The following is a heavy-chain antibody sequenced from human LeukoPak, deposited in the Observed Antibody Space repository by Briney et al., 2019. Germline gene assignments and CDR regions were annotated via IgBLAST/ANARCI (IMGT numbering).Heavy chain of an antibody. J-gene: IGHJ6*02. Sequence: SETLSLTCAVYGGSFSGYYWSWIRQPPGKGLEWIGRIYTSGSTNYNPSLKSRVTMSVDTSKNQFSLKLSSVTAADTAVYYCARGWDYYYYYGMDVWGQGTTVTVSS. V-gene: IGHV4-59*10. D-gene: IGHD5-24*01. CDR2: IYTSGST. CDR3: ARGWDYYYYYGMDV. CDR1: GGSFSGYY.